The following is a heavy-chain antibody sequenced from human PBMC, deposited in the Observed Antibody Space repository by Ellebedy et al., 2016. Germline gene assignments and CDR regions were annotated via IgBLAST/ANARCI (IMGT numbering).Heavy chain of an antibody. V-gene: IGHV3-53*01. D-gene: IGHD3-3*01. J-gene: IGHJ4*02. Sequence: GESLKISXAASGFTVSDIYMSWVRQAPGKGLEWVSLIISGGNTYYADSVKGRFTISRDNSKNRVSLQMNSLRAEDTAVYYCARDGSEWSRDYWGQGTLVTVSS. CDR1: GFTVSDIY. CDR2: IISGGNT. CDR3: ARDGSEWSRDY.